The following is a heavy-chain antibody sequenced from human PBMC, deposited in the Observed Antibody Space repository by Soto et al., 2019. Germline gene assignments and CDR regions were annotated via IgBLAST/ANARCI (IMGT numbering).Heavy chain of an antibody. CDR2: ISPTGGTT. J-gene: IGHJ4*02. Sequence: GGSLRLSCATSGFIFRIYDMSWVRQAPGKGLEWVSGISPTGGTTYYADSVKGRFTISRENSKNTLYLQMNSLRTEDSAVYYCAKAGGGFGDFVHHWGQGTPVTVSS. D-gene: IGHD3-10*01. V-gene: IGHV3-23*01. CDR1: GFIFRIYD. CDR3: AKAGGGFGDFVHH.